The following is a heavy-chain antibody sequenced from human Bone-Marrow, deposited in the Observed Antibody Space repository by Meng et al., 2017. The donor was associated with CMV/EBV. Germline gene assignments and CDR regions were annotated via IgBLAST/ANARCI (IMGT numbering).Heavy chain of an antibody. V-gene: IGHV1-69*05. CDR1: GGTFSSYA. CDR3: ARGYSSSWYYYGMDV. D-gene: IGHD6-13*01. Sequence: SVKVFCKASGGTFSSYAISWVRQAPGQGLEWMGGIIHIFGTANYAQKFQCRVTITTDESTSTAYMELSSLRSEDTAVYYCARGYSSSWYYYGMDVWGQGTTVTVSS. J-gene: IGHJ6*02. CDR2: IIHIFGTA.